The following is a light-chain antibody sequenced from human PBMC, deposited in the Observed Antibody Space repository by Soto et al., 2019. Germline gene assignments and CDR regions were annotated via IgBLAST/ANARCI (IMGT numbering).Light chain of an antibody. CDR1: SGHSSYA. Sequence: QSVLTQSPSASASLGASVKLTCTLSSGHSSYAIAWHQQQPEKGPRYLMKLNSDGIHSKGDGIPDRFSGSSSGAERYLPISSLQSEDEADYYCQTWGSGIHVFGGGTKLTVL. V-gene: IGLV4-69*01. CDR2: LNSDGIH. J-gene: IGLJ2*01. CDR3: QTWGSGIHV.